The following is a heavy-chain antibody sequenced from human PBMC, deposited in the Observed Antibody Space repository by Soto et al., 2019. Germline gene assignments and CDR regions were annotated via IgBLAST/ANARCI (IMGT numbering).Heavy chain of an antibody. J-gene: IGHJ4*02. V-gene: IGHV4-39*02. CDR2: IYYSGST. D-gene: IGHD3-22*01. CDR1: GDSISSSSYY. Sequence: PSETLSLTCTVSGDSISSSSYYWGWIRQPPGKGLEWIGSIYYSGSTYYNPSLKSRVTISVDTAKNQFSLKLSSVTAADTAVYYCARDAVSRYYDSSGYWRFLGYFDYWGQGTLVTSPQ. CDR3: ARDAVSRYYDSSGYWRFLGYFDY.